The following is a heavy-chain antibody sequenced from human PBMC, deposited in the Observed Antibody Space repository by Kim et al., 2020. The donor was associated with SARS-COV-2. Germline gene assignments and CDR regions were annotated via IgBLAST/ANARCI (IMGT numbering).Heavy chain of an antibody. D-gene: IGHD3-10*01. V-gene: IGHV3-21*01. J-gene: IGHJ3*02. CDR3: ARENSPAPGEDAFEI. Sequence: DSVKGRSTITRDNAKNSLYLQMNSVRAEDTAVYYCARENSPAPGEDAFEIWGQGTMVTVSS.